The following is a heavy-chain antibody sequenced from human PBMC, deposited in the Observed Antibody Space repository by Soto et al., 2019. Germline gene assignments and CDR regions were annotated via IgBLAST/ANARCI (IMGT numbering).Heavy chain of an antibody. CDR1: GGSISSGGYS. CDR3: AKKRRSGGDNWYFDS. J-gene: IGHJ4*02. Sequence: SETLSLTCAVSGGSISSGGYSWSWIRQPPGKGLEWIGYIYHSGSTYYNPPLKSRVTISVDRSKNQFSLKLSSVTAADTAVYFCAKKRRSGGDNWYFDSWGQGTLVTVSS. D-gene: IGHD2-21*02. CDR2: IYHSGST. V-gene: IGHV4-30-2*01.